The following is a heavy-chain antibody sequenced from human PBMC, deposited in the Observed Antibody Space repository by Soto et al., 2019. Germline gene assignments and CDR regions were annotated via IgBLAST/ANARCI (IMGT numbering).Heavy chain of an antibody. CDR2: INHSGST. D-gene: IGHD6-6*01. CDR1: GGSFSGYY. J-gene: IGHJ4*02. V-gene: IGHV4-34*01. CDR3: ARGVAARPFDY. Sequence: PSETMSLTCAVDGGSFSGYYWSWIRQPPGKGLEWIGEINHSGSTNYNPSLKSRVTKSVDTSKNQFSLKLSSVTAADTAVYYCARGVAARPFDYWGQGTLVTVSS.